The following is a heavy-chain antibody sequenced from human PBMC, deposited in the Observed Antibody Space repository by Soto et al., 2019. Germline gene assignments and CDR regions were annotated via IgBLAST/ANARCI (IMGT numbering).Heavy chain of an antibody. CDR1: GGSISSGGYS. D-gene: IGHD6-13*01. V-gene: IGHV4-30-2*01. Sequence: SETLSLTCAVSGGSISSGGYSWSWIRQPPGKGLEWIGYIYHSGSTYYNPSLKSRVTISVDRSKNQFSLKLSSVTAADTAVYYCARGVAVRRSSWFFDYWGQGTLVTVSS. J-gene: IGHJ4*02. CDR2: IYHSGST. CDR3: ARGVAVRRSSWFFDY.